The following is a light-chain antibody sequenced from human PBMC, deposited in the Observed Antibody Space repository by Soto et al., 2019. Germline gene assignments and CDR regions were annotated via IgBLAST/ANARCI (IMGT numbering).Light chain of an antibody. V-gene: IGKV3-20*01. CDR2: GAS. CDR1: QSVSKNY. J-gene: IGKJ4*01. Sequence: EIVLTQSPGTLSLSPGERGTLSCRASQSVSKNYVAWYQQKPGQAPRLLSNGASSRATGIPDRFSGSGSGTDFTLTISRLEPEDFAVYYCQQYSSSPPTFGGGTKVAIK. CDR3: QQYSSSPPT.